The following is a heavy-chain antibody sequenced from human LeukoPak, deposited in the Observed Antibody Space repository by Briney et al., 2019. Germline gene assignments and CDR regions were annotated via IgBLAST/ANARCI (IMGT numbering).Heavy chain of an antibody. J-gene: IGHJ4*02. CDR2: IYPGDSNT. D-gene: IGHD4-11*01. Sequence: GESLKISCKASEYSFTSYWIGWVRQMPGKGLEWMGIIYPGDSNTRYSPSFQGQVTISADKSISTAYLQWSSLKASDTAMYYCARRKENSNPDYWGQGTLVTVSS. CDR3: ARRKENSNPDY. V-gene: IGHV5-51*01. CDR1: EYSFTSYW.